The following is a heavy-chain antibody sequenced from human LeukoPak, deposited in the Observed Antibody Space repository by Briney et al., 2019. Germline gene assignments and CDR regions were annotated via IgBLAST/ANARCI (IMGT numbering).Heavy chain of an antibody. CDR3: ARDSASCRGCAFDI. D-gene: IGHD2-2*01. V-gene: IGHV3-7*01. CDR1: EFTFTNFW. J-gene: IGHJ3*02. Sequence: GVLRLSCAASEFTFTNFWMSWVRQAPGKGLEWVANTNRDGSEKYYVDSVKGRVTISRGNAMNFLYLQLNSLRVDDTAVYYCARDSASCRGCAFDIWGQGTVVTVSS. CDR2: TNRDGSEK.